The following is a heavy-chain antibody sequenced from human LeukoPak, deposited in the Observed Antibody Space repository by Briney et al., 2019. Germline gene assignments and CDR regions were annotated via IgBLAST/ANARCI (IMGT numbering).Heavy chain of an antibody. CDR3: AELGITMIGGV. Sequence: GGSLRLSCSASGFIFSDYAMHWVRQAPGKGLEWVAVISYDGSNKFYADSVKGRFSISRDNSNSMVFLQMNSLRPEDTAVYYCAELGITMIGGVWGKGTTVTISS. D-gene: IGHD3-10*02. J-gene: IGHJ6*04. V-gene: IGHV3-30*04. CDR2: ISYDGSNK. CDR1: GFIFSDYA.